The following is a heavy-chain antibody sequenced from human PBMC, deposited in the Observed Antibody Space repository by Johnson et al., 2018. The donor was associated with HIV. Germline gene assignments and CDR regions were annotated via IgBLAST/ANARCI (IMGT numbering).Heavy chain of an antibody. CDR3: ARDWDYYDTSGYYYAYMGDAFDI. J-gene: IGHJ3*02. V-gene: IGHV3-20*04. D-gene: IGHD3-22*01. CDR1: GFTFDDYG. CDR2: INWNGDIT. Sequence: VQLVESGGGVVRPGGSLRLSCAASGFTFDDYGMSWVRQAPGKGLEWVSGINWNGDITGYADSVKGRFTISRDNAKNSLYLQMSSLRAEDTALYFCARDWDYYDTSGYYYAYMGDAFDIWGQGTMVTVSS.